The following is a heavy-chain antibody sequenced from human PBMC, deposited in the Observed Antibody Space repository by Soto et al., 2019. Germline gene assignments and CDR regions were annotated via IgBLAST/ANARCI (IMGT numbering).Heavy chain of an antibody. CDR1: GSSISSSGYY. CDR2: MYYNVGT. D-gene: IGHD3-16*01. Sequence: SETLSLTCIVSGSSISSSGYYWGWIRQPPGKGLEWIASMYYNVGTYYNPSLKSRVTISVDTSANQFSLKLRSVTAADTAVYYCARLPSRHWVDYWVQGTLVTVSS. V-gene: IGHV4-39*01. CDR3: ARLPSRHWVDY. J-gene: IGHJ4*02.